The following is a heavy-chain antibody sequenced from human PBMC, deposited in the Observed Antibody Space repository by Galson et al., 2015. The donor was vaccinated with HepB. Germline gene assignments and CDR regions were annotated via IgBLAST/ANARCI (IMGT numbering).Heavy chain of an antibody. D-gene: IGHD4-23*01. Sequence: SVKVSCKASGGTFSSYAISWVRQAPGQGLEWMGGIIPIFGTANYAQKFQGRVTITADESTSTAYMELSSLRSEDTAVYYCARGPALTTVVTPGYYYYYMDVWGKGTTVTVSS. J-gene: IGHJ6*03. CDR2: IIPIFGTA. CDR3: ARGPALTTVVTPGYYYYYMDV. CDR1: GGTFSSYA. V-gene: IGHV1-69*13.